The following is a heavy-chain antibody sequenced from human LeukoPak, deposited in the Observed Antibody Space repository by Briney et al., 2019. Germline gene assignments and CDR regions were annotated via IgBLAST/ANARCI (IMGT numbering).Heavy chain of an antibody. CDR3: ARDRRIDIVVVPAAIRFDY. Sequence: GGSLRLSCAASGFKFSDYYMTWIRQAPGKGLEWVSYISNSSDSIYYADSVEGRFTISRDNAKNSLYLQMNSLRAEDTAVYYCARDRRIDIVVVPAAIRFDYWGQGTLVTVSS. CDR1: GFKFSDYY. J-gene: IGHJ4*02. V-gene: IGHV3-11*04. D-gene: IGHD2-2*01. CDR2: ISNSSDSI.